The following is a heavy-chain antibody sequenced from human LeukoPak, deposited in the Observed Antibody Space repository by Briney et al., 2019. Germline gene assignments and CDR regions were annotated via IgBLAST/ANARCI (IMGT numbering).Heavy chain of an antibody. J-gene: IGHJ2*01. CDR3: ARDPRDDYRDQVGWYFDL. D-gene: IGHD4-11*01. CDR2: TIPIFGTA. Sequence: SVKVSCKASGGTFSSYAISWVRQAPGQGLEWMGGTIPIFGTANYAQKFQGRVTITTDESTSTAYMELSSLRSEDTAVYYCARDPRDDYRDQVGWYFDLWGRGTLVTVSS. CDR1: GGTFSSYA. V-gene: IGHV1-69*05.